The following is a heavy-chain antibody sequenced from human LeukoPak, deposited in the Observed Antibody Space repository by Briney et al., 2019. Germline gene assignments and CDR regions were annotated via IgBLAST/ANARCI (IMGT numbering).Heavy chain of an antibody. J-gene: IGHJ6*02. Sequence: SETLSLTCTVSGGSISSYCWSWIRQPPGKGLEWIGYIYYSGSTNYNPSLKSRVTISVDTSKNQFSLKLSSVTAADTAVYYCARQNSVAGTVYYYYGMDVWGQGTTVTVSS. CDR3: ARQNSVAGTVYYYYGMDV. CDR2: IYYSGST. CDR1: GGSISSYC. V-gene: IGHV4-59*08. D-gene: IGHD6-19*01.